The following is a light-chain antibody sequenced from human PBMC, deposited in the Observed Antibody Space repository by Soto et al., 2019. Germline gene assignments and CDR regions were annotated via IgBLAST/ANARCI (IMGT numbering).Light chain of an antibody. V-gene: IGLV1-44*01. J-gene: IGLJ2*01. CDR2: PNN. CDR1: GSNIGSNI. CDR3: AVWDGSLNGPV. Sequence: QSVLTQPPSASGTPGQSVTVSCSGSGSNIGSNIVNWYQHVPGTAPKLLIYPNNRRPSGVPDRFSGSKSGTSASLAISGLQSEDEADYYCAVWDGSLNGPVFGAGTKLTVL.